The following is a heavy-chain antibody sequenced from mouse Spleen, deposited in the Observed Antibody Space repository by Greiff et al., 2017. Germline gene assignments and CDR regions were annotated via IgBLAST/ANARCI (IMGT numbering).Heavy chain of an antibody. V-gene: IGHV5-9-3*01. Sequence: EVQLVESGGGLVKLGGSLKLSCAASGFTFSSYAMSWVRQTPEKRLEWVATISSGGGNTYYPDSVKGRFTISRDNAKNTLYLQMSSLKSEDTAMYYCARHEGGTTWFAYWGQGTLVTVSA. CDR3: ARHEGGTTWFAY. CDR2: ISSGGGNT. CDR1: GFTFSSYA. D-gene: IGHD4-1*01. J-gene: IGHJ3*01.